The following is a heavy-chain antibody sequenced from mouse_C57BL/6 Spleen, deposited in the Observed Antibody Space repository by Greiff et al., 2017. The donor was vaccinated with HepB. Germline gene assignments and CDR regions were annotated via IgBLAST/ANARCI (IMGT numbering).Heavy chain of an antibody. Sequence: QVHVKQPGAELVKPGASVKVSCKASGYTFTSYWMHWVKQRPGQGLEWIGRIHPSDSDTNYNQKFKGKATLTVDKSSSTAYMQLSSLTSEDSAVYYCAIFYDYDGRGDYWGQGTSVTVSS. CDR1: GYTFTSYW. CDR2: IHPSDSDT. V-gene: IGHV1-74*01. D-gene: IGHD2-4*01. CDR3: AIFYDYDGRGDY. J-gene: IGHJ4*01.